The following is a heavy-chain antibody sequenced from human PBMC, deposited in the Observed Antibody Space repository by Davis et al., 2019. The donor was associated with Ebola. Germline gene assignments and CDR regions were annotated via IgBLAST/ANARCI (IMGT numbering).Heavy chain of an antibody. J-gene: IGHJ6*02. D-gene: IGHD2-8*01. V-gene: IGHV1-18*01. Sequence: ASVKVSCKASGYTFTSYGISWVRQAPGQGLEWMGWISAYNGNTNYAQKLQGRFTMTTDTSTSTAYMELRSLRSDDTAVYYCARDPLFALMVYGDYYYYGMDVWGQGTTVTVSS. CDR1: GYTFTSYG. CDR2: ISAYNGNT. CDR3: ARDPLFALMVYGDYYYYGMDV.